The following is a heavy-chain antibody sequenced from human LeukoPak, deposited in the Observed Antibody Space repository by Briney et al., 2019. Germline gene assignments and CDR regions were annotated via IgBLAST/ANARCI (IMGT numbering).Heavy chain of an antibody. CDR2: IYSSGNT. CDR3: VRERKKWEPDY. V-gene: IGHV4-4*07. J-gene: IGHJ4*02. Sequence: PSETLSLTCTVSGGSISSYYWSWIRQPAGKGLEWIGHIYSSGNTNYNPSLKSRVTMSVDTSKNQFSLKLNSVTAADTAMYYCVRERKKWEPDYWGQGTLVTVSS. CDR1: GGSISSYY. D-gene: IGHD1-26*01.